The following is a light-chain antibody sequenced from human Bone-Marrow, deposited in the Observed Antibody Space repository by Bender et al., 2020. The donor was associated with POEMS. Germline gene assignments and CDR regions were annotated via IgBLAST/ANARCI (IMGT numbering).Light chain of an antibody. CDR2: EVT. CDR3: QSYDNSLGGWV. Sequence: QSALTQPRSVSGSPGQSVTISCTGTSTDVGRYTYVSWYQQHPGKAPKLMVYEVTNRPSGVPDRFSGSKSGTSASLAITGLQAEDEGDYYCQSYDNSLGGWVFGGGTKLTVL. CDR1: STDVGRYTY. V-gene: IGLV2-11*01. J-gene: IGLJ3*02.